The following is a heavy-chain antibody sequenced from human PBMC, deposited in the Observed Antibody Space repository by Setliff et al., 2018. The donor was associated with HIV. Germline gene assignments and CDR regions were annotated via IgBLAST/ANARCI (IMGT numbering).Heavy chain of an antibody. D-gene: IGHD2-2*01. CDR1: GFTFSDAW. Sequence: GGSLRLSCAASGFTFSDAWVSWVRQAPGKGLEWVGRIKNRGSGGTSDYAAPVSGRFVISRDDSKNTVYLQMDSLRIEDTAVYYCAHIGAVPVVMSSWGQGTLVTVSS. V-gene: IGHV3-15*01. CDR3: AHIGAVPVVMSS. J-gene: IGHJ4*02. CDR2: IKNRGSGGTS.